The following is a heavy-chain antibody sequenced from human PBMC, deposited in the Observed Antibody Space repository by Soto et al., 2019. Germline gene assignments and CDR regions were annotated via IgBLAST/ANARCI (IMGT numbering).Heavy chain of an antibody. J-gene: IGHJ4*02. CDR3: ARRIQLWLRQINNGYSG. Sequence: QVQLVQSGAEVKKPESSVKVSCKAPGGTFSTYAISWVRQAPGQGLEWMGGIIPMFGTANYAHRFQDRVTITAGESTHTVYMELRSLRSEDTAVYSCARRIQLWLRQINNGYSGWGQGTLVTVSS. CDR2: IIPMFGTA. CDR1: GGTFSTYA. V-gene: IGHV1-69*12. D-gene: IGHD5-18*01.